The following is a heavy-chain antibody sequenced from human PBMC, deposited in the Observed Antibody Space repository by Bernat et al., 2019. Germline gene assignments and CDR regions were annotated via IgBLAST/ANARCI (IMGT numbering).Heavy chain of an antibody. V-gene: IGHV3-11*06. Sequence: QVQLVESGGGLVKPGGSLRLSCAASGFTFSDYYMSWIRQAPGKGLEWVSYISSGSTYTNYADSVKGRFTNSRDNAKNSLYLHMNSLRAEDTAVYYCARGIRYSGYVYSLNWFDPWGQGTLVTVSS. J-gene: IGHJ5*02. CDR1: GFTFSDYY. CDR2: ISSGSTYT. D-gene: IGHD5-12*01. CDR3: ARGIRYSGYVYSLNWFDP.